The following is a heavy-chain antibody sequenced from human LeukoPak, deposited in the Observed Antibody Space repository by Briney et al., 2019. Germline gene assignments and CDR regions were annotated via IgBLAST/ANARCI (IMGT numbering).Heavy chain of an antibody. CDR2: IYYSGRT. Sequence: SETLSLTCTVSGGSISSYYWSWIRQPPGKGLEWIGYIYYSGRTSYNPSLKSRVTISVDTSKNQFSLKLSSVTAADTAVYYCAGYSYGPFDPWGQGTLVTVSS. V-gene: IGHV4-59*01. CDR3: AGYSYGPFDP. J-gene: IGHJ5*02. CDR1: GGSISSYY. D-gene: IGHD5-18*01.